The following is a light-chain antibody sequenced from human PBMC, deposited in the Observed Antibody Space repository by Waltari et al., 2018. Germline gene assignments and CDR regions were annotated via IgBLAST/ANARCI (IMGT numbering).Light chain of an antibody. CDR2: DVS. CDR3: SSYTSSSTLWV. Sequence: QSALTQPASVSGSPGQSITISCTGTSSDFGGYNYVSWYQQHPGKAPKLMIYDVSNRPSGVSNRISGSKSGNPASLTISGLQAEDEADYYCSSYTSSSTLWVFGGGTKLTVL. J-gene: IGLJ3*02. CDR1: SSDFGGYNY. V-gene: IGLV2-14*03.